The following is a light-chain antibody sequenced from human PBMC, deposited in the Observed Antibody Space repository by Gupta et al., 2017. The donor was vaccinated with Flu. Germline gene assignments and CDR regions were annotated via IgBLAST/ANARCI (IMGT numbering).Light chain of an antibody. CDR1: QSVGNN. CDR3: QQYNDWSPLT. Sequence: ERATVSCRASQSVGNNIAWYQQKPGQAPRLLIYGASTRATDIPGRFSGSGSGTEFTLTISGLQSEDSALYYCQQYNDWSPLTFGGGTKVEIK. V-gene: IGKV3-15*01. CDR2: GAS. J-gene: IGKJ4*01.